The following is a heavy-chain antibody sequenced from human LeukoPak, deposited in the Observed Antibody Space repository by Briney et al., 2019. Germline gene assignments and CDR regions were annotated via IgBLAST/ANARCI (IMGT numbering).Heavy chain of an antibody. CDR3: ARLERGYSYGSAITWFDP. V-gene: IGHV4-39*01. J-gene: IGHJ5*02. Sequence: SETPSLTCTVSGGSISSSSYYWGWIRQPPGKGLEWIGSIYYSGSTYYSPSLKSRVTISVDTSKNQFSLKLSSVTAADTAVYYCARLERGYSYGSAITWFDPWGQGTLVTVSS. CDR1: GGSISSSSYY. CDR2: IYYSGST. D-gene: IGHD5-18*01.